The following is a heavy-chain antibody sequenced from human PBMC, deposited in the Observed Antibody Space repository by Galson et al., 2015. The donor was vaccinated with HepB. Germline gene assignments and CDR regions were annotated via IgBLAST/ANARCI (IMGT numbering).Heavy chain of an antibody. J-gene: IGHJ6*03. V-gene: IGHV3-21*01. CDR3: ARDQNTYYYASGLGYMDV. CDR2: ISSSSTYI. D-gene: IGHD3-10*01. CDR1: GFPFGSYS. Sequence: SLRLSCAASGFPFGSYSVNWVRQAPGKGLEWVSSISSSSTYIYYADSVKGRFTISRDNAKNSLYLHMSSLRAEDTGVYYCARDQNTYYYASGLGYMDVWGKGTTVTVSS.